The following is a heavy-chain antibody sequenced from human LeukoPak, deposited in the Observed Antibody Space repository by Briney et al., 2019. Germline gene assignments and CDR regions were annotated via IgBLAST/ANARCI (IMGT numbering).Heavy chain of an antibody. Sequence: ASVKVSCKASGGTFSSYAISWVRQAPGQGLEWMGRIIPILGIANYAQKFQGRVTITADKSTSTAYMELSSLRSEDTAVYYCARGLRYFDWLSLRSRGFGPFDYWGQGTLVTVSS. V-gene: IGHV1-69*04. J-gene: IGHJ4*02. CDR3: ARGLRYFDWLSLRSRGFGPFDY. D-gene: IGHD3-9*01. CDR2: IIPILGIA. CDR1: GGTFSSYA.